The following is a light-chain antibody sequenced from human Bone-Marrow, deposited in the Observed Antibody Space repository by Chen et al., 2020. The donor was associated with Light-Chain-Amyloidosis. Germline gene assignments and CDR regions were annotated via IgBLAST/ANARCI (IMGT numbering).Light chain of an antibody. J-gene: IGLJ2*01. CDR2: YDT. Sequence: SFVLTQSPSVSMAPGQTASITCGGNDIGSKSVHWYQQRPGQAPVLVIYYDTDRPSGIPERCSGSNSGNTATLTISRVEAGDEADYYCQVWDATTLHVVFGGGTKLTVL. CDR1: DIGSKS. V-gene: IGLV3-21*04. CDR3: QVWDATTLHVV.